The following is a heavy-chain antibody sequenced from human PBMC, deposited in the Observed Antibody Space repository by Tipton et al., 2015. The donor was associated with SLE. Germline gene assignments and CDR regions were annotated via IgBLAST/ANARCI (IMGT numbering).Heavy chain of an antibody. CDR2: ISSSGSTI. CDR1: GFTFSSYE. CDR3: ARLETYSSSWSYWYFDL. Sequence: SLRLSCAASGFTFSSYEMNWVRQAPGKGLEWVSYISSSGSTIYYADSVKGRFTISRDNAKNSLYLQMNSLRAGDTAVYYCARLETYSSSWSYWYFDLWGRGTLVTVSS. D-gene: IGHD6-13*01. J-gene: IGHJ2*01. V-gene: IGHV3-48*03.